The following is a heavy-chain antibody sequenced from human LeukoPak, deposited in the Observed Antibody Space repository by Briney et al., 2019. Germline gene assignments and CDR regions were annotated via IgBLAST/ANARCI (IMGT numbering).Heavy chain of an antibody. CDR3: ARGARDCRGSSCYNY. V-gene: IGHV1-8*01. J-gene: IGHJ4*02. CDR2: MNPKSGNT. CDR1: GYTFSDYD. D-gene: IGHD2-2*01. Sequence: ASVKVSCKTSGYTFSDYDINWVRQASGQGLQGLEWMGWMNPKSGNTGHAQKFQGRVTMTRDTSITTAYLELSSLKSEDTAVYYCARGARDCRGSSCYNYWGQGILVTVSS.